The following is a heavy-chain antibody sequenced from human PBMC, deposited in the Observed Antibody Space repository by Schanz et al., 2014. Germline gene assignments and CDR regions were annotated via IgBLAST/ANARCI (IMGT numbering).Heavy chain of an antibody. Sequence: QVQLVESGGGVVQPGRSLRLSCAASGFTFSGYAMHWVRQAPGKGLEWVAVTSHDGSNKYYADSVKGRFTISRDNAKNSLYLQMNSLRAEDTAVYYCARDKGGYYPFDYWGQGALVTVSS. V-gene: IGHV3-30*04. D-gene: IGHD3-22*01. J-gene: IGHJ4*02. CDR1: GFTFSGYA. CDR2: TSHDGSNK. CDR3: ARDKGGYYPFDY.